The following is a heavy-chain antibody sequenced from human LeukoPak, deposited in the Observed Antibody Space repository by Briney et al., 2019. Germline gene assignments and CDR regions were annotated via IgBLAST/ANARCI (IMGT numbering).Heavy chain of an antibody. CDR3: ARGDSSWFNSYYFDY. D-gene: IGHD6-13*01. V-gene: IGHV3-7*01. CDR2: IKQDGSEK. J-gene: IGHJ4*02. Sequence: GGSLRLSCAASGFTFSSYWMSWVRQAPGKGLEWVANIKQDGSEKYYVDSVKGRFTISRDNAKNSLYLQMNSLRAEDTAVYYCARGDSSWFNSYYFDYWGQGTLVTVSS. CDR1: GFTFSSYW.